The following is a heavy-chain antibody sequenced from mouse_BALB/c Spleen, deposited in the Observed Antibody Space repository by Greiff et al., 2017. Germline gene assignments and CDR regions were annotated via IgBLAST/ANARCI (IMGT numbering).Heavy chain of an antibody. V-gene: IGHV5-12-1*01. J-gene: IGHJ2*01. Sequence: EVQRVESGGGLVKPGGSLKLSCAASGFAFSSYDMSWVRQTPEKRLEWVAYISSGGGSTYYPDTVKGRFTISRDNAKNTLYLQMSSLKSEDTAMYYCARRVGYDGEYFDYWGQGTTLTVSS. CDR1: GFAFSSYD. CDR2: ISSGGGST. D-gene: IGHD2-2*01. CDR3: ARRVGYDGEYFDY.